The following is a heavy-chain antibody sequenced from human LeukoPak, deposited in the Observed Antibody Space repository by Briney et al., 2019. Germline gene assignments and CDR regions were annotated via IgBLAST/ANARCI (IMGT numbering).Heavy chain of an antibody. CDR2: INQDGSEK. Sequence: GGSLRLSRAASGFTFSSYWMRWGRQGPGKGQDWVASINQDGSEKYYVDSVKGRFTISRDNAKNSLYLQMNSLRAEDTALYYCARKGGPATYFDYWGQGTLVTVSS. CDR1: GFTFSSYW. J-gene: IGHJ4*02. D-gene: IGHD2-2*01. CDR3: ARKGGPATYFDY. V-gene: IGHV3-7*05.